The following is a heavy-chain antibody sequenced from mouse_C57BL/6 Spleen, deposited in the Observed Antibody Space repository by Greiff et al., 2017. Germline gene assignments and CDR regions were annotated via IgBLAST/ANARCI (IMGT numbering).Heavy chain of an antibody. CDR1: GFTFSDAW. Sequence: EVQGVESGGGLVQPGGSMKLSCAASGFTFSDAWMDWVRQSPEQGLEWVAEIRNKANNHATYYAESVKGRFTISRDDSKSSVYLQMNIVRAEDTGIYYGTRYCGGWYFDVWGTGTTVTVSS. CDR3: TRYCGGWYFDV. V-gene: IGHV6-6*01. CDR2: IRNKANNHAT. J-gene: IGHJ1*03.